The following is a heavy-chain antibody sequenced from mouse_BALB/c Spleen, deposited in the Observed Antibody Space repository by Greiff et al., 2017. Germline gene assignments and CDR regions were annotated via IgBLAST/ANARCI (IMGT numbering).Heavy chain of an antibody. Sequence: VKVVESGPGLVQPSQSLSITCTVSGFSLTSYGVHWVRQSPGKGLEWLGVIWSGGSTDYNAAFISRLSISKDNSKSQVFFKMNSLQANDTAIYYCARKEYGNYDYAMDYWGQGTSVTVSS. V-gene: IGHV2-2*02. CDR3: ARKEYGNYDYAMDY. CDR2: IWSGGST. D-gene: IGHD2-10*02. CDR1: GFSLTSYG. J-gene: IGHJ4*01.